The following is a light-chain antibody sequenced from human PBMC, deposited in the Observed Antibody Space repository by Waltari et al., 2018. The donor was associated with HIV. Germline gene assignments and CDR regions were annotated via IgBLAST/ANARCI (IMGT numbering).Light chain of an antibody. CDR1: QTISRS. CDR2: GAS. J-gene: IGKJ2*01. CDR3: QQYYGCPPYT. Sequence: DIEITQSPSTLSVSLGDTVTLSCRASQTISRSVAWYQQKPGQAPRLLVYGASTWAPGVPPRFSGSESGTEYTLSISSLQPEDFAVYYCQQYYGCPPYTFGQGTKLEIK. V-gene: IGKV3-15*01.